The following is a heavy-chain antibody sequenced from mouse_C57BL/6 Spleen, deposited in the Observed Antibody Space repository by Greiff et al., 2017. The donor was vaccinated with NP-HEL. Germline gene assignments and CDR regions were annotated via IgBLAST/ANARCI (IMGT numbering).Heavy chain of an antibody. CDR2: IYPGDGDT. Sequence: VQLQQSGAELVKPGASVKISCKASGYAFSSYWMNWVKQRPGKGLEWIGQIYPGDGDTNYNGKFKGKATLTADKSSSTAYMQLSSLTSEDSAVYFCARRDYGSSTLYFDYWGQGTTLTVSS. D-gene: IGHD1-1*01. CDR3: ARRDYGSSTLYFDY. V-gene: IGHV1-80*01. CDR1: GYAFSSYW. J-gene: IGHJ2*01.